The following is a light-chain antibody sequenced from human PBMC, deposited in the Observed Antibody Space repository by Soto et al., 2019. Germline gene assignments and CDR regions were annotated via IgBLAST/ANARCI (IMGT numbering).Light chain of an antibody. CDR2: AAS. V-gene: IGKV1-8*01. J-gene: IGKJ4*01. Sequence: AIRMTQSPSSLSASTGDRVTITCRASQGISSYLAWYQQKPGKAPKLLIYAASTLQSGVPSRFSGSGSGTDLTLTISCLQSEDFATYYCQQYYSYLALTFGGGTKVDIK. CDR3: QQYYSYLALT. CDR1: QGISSY.